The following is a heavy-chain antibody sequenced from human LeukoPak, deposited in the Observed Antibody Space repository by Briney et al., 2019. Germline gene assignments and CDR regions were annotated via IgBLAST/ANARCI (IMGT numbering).Heavy chain of an antibody. Sequence: PGGSLRLSCAASGFTFSNYAMNWVRQAPGKGLEWVSGISDSDGTTYYADSVRGRFTISRDNSKNTLYLQMNSLRAEDTAVYCCAKVSVPAAIHYPYDYWGQGTLVTVSS. D-gene: IGHD2-2*01. CDR1: GFTFSNYA. J-gene: IGHJ4*02. CDR2: ISDSDGTT. CDR3: AKVSVPAAIHYPYDY. V-gene: IGHV3-23*01.